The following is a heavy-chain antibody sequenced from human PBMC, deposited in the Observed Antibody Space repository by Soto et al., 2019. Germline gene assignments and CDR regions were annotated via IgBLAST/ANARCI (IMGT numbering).Heavy chain of an antibody. CDR3: ARDHGNYYDSSGYYWFNP. Sequence: GGSLRLSCAASGFTFSSYAMHWVRQAPGKGLEWVALISYDGSTKYYADSVKGRFTFSRDNSKNTLYLQMNSLRAEDTAVYYCARDHGNYYDSSGYYWFNPWGQGTLVTVSS. V-gene: IGHV3-30-3*01. CDR1: GFTFSSYA. D-gene: IGHD3-22*01. J-gene: IGHJ5*02. CDR2: ISYDGSTK.